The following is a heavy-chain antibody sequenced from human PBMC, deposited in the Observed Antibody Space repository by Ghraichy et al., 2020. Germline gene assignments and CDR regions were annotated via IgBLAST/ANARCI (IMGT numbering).Heavy chain of an antibody. CDR2: IYHSGST. D-gene: IGHD4-17*01. CDR3: ASHDYGDYTFDY. V-gene: IGHV4-30-2*01. Sequence: PLSLTCAVSGGSISSGGYSWSWIRQPPGKGLEWIGYIYHSGSTYYNPSLKSRVTISLDRSKNQFSLKLSSVTAADTAVYYCASHDYGDYTFDYWGQGTLVTVSS. J-gene: IGHJ4*02. CDR1: GGSISSGGYS.